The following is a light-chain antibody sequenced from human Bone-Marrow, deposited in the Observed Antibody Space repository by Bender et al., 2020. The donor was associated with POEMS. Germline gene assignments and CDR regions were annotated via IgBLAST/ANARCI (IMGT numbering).Light chain of an antibody. CDR2: TNN. J-gene: IGLJ3*02. CDR3: CSYAGSSSPWG. Sequence: QSVLTQPPSVSGTPGQRVTISCSGSGSNIGGYPVNWYQQLPGTAPRLLIYTNNERPSGVSDRFSGSKSAYTASLTISGLQAEDEADYYCCSYAGSSSPWGFGGGTKLTVL. V-gene: IGLV1-44*01. CDR1: GSNIGGYP.